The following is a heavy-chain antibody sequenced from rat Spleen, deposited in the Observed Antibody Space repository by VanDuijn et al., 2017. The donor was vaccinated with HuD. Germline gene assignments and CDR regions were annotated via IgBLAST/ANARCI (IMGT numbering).Heavy chain of an antibody. V-gene: IGHV5-29*01. CDR1: GFTFSDYA. CDR2: ITYDGSST. Sequence: EVELVESGGGLVQPGRPMKLSCAASGFTFSDYAMARVRQAPTQGLEWVASITYDGSSTYCRDSVKGRFTISRDNAKSTLYLQMDSLRSEDTATYYCATRHDYFDYWGPGVMVTVSS. J-gene: IGHJ2*01. CDR3: ATRHDYFDY.